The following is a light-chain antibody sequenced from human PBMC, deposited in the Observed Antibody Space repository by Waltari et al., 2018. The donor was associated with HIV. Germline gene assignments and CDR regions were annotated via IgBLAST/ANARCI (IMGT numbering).Light chain of an antibody. CDR3: SSYTSSSTLGV. CDR2: DVN. V-gene: IGLV2-14*03. J-gene: IGLJ1*01. Sequence: QSALTQPASVSGSPGQSIPISCTGTSSDIGGYNYVSWYQQHPGKAPKLMISDVNHRPSGVSNRFSGSKSGNTASLTISGLQAEDEADYYCSSYTSSSTLGVFGSGTKVTVL. CDR1: SSDIGGYNY.